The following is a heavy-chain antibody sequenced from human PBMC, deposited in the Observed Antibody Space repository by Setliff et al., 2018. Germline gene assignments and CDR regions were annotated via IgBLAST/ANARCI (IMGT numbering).Heavy chain of an antibody. Sequence: SETLSLTCAVYGGSFSGYHWSWIRQPPGKGLEWIGEISHSGDPNYNPSLKSRVTISVDTSKNQFSLKLSSVTAADTAVYYCVRRQLGTMENYWGPGALVTVSS. D-gene: IGHD2-2*01. CDR1: GGSFSGYH. CDR2: ISHSGDP. V-gene: IGHV4-34*01. CDR3: VRRQLGTMENY. J-gene: IGHJ4*02.